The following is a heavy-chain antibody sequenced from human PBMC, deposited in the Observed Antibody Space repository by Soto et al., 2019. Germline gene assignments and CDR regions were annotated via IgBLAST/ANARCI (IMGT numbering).Heavy chain of an antibody. CDR2: IYYSGST. CDR1: GGYIGGYG. CDR3: ARSDGRY. Sequence: LVMLCVTKSVAGGYIGGYGGSWIRQHPGKGLEWIGYIYYSGSTNYNPSLKSRVTISVDTSKNQFSLKLSSVTAADTAVYYCARSDGRYWGQGTLVTVSS. V-gene: IGHV4-59*01. J-gene: IGHJ4*02.